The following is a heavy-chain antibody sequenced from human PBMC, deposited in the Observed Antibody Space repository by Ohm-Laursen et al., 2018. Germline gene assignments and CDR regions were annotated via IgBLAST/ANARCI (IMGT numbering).Heavy chain of an antibody. D-gene: IGHD2-2*02. CDR1: GYTFTSYD. Sequence: GASVKVSCKASGYTFTSYDINWVRQATGQGLEWMGWMNPNRGNTGYAQKFQGRVTMTRNTSISTAYMELSSLRSEDTAVYYCAGGNIVVVPAAISHGMDVWGQGTTVTVSS. V-gene: IGHV1-8*01. J-gene: IGHJ6*02. CDR2: MNPNRGNT. CDR3: AGGNIVVVPAAISHGMDV.